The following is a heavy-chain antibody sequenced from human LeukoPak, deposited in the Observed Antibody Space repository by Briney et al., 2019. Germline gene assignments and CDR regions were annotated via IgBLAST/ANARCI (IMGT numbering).Heavy chain of an antibody. CDR1: GFTFSSYA. Sequence: GGSLRLSCAASGFTFSSYAMHWVRQAPGKGLEYVSAISSNGGSTYYANSVKGRFTISRDNSKNTLYLQMGSLRAEDMAVYYCARKSSWSMTTDYWGQRTLVTVSS. CDR3: ARKSSWSMTTDY. J-gene: IGHJ4*02. CDR2: ISSNGGST. D-gene: IGHD6-13*01. V-gene: IGHV3-64*01.